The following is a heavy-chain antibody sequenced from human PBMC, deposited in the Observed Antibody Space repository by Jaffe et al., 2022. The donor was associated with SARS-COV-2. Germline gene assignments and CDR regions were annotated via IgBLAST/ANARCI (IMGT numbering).Heavy chain of an antibody. J-gene: IGHJ6*02. Sequence: QVQLVQSGAEVTSPGASVKVSCKASGYTFTSYYLHWVRQAPGQGLEWMGTLNPSGGSTSYAQKLQGRVTMTRDTSTSTAYMELSSLRSEDTAVYYCARDQFLGSWKYHGLDVWGQGTTVTVSS. D-gene: IGHD6-13*01. CDR1: GYTFTSYY. CDR3: ARDQFLGSWKYHGLDV. V-gene: IGHV1-46*01. CDR2: LNPSGGST.